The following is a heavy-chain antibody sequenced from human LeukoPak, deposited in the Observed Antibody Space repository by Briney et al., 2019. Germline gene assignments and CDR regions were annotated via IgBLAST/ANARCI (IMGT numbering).Heavy chain of an antibody. CDR1: GFTFSSYS. CDR2: ISSSSSTI. Sequence: GGSLRLSCAASGFTFSSYSMDWVRQAPGKGLEWVSYISSSSSTIYYADSVKGRFTISRDNAKNSLYLQMNSLRAEDTAVYYCARDLLAVAGTLGYWGQGTLVTVSS. J-gene: IGHJ4*02. D-gene: IGHD6-19*01. V-gene: IGHV3-48*01. CDR3: ARDLLAVAGTLGY.